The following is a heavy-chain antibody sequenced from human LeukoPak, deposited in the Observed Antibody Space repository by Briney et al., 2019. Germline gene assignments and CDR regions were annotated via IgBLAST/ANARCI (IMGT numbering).Heavy chain of an antibody. CDR3: ARGGGLDV. CDR2: INHNGNVN. CDR1: GGSIRSSYYY. J-gene: IGHJ6*02. Sequence: ETLSLTCTVSGGSIRSSYYYWGWIRQPPGKGLEWVASINHNGNVNYYVDSVKGRFTISRDNAKNSLYLQMSNLRAEDTAVYFCARGGGLDVWGQGATATVSS. V-gene: IGHV3-7*03. D-gene: IGHD3-16*01.